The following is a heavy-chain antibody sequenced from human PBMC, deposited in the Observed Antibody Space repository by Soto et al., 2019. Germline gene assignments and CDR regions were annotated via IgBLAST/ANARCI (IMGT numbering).Heavy chain of an antibody. V-gene: IGHV4-34*01. CDR1: GGSFSGYY. D-gene: IGHD3-3*01. CDR2: INHSGST. Sequence: QVQLQQWGAGLLKPSETLSLTCAVYGGSFSGYYWSWIRQPPGKGLEWIGEINHSGSTNYNPSLKSRVTISVDTSKNQFSLKLSSVTAADTAVYYCARGGRFLEWLPRKYYYYGMDVWGQGTTVTVSS. CDR3: ARGGRFLEWLPRKYYYYGMDV. J-gene: IGHJ6*02.